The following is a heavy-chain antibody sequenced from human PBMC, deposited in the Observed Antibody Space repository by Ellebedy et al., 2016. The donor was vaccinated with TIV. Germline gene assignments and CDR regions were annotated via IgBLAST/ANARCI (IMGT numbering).Heavy chain of an antibody. CDR2: IHYSEST. J-gene: IGHJ4*02. V-gene: IGHV4-59*11. Sequence: SETLSLTXSVSGDSISSLYCAWIRQPPGKGLEWIGIIHYSESTNYNPSLKSRLTISLDTSRNQFSLNLHSVTAADTAVYYCVVGYGWLIDYWGQGTLVTVSS. CDR1: GDSISSLY. CDR3: VVGYGWLIDY. D-gene: IGHD5-12*01.